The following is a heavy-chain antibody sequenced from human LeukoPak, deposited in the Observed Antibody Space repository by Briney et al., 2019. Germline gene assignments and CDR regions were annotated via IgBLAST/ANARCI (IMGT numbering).Heavy chain of an antibody. V-gene: IGHV3-23*01. D-gene: IGHD6-19*01. CDR3: ATAGGSSGSYPLIY. J-gene: IGHJ4*02. CDR2: ITGSGGTT. CDR1: GFTFSNYA. Sequence: GGSLRLSCAASGFTFSNYAMNWVRQAPGKGLERVSVITGSGGTTFYADSVKGRFTISRDNSKNTVFLQMNSLRAEDTAVYYCATAGGSSGSYPLIYWGQGILVTVSS.